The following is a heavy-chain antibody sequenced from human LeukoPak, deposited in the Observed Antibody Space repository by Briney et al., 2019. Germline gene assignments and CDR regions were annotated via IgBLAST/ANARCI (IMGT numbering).Heavy chain of an antibody. J-gene: IGHJ3*02. Sequence: GGSLRLSCSASGFTFSSYAMHWVRQAPGKGLEYVSAISSNGGSTYYADSVKGRFTISGDNSKNTLYLQMNSLRAEDTAVYFCARKNTQDAFDIWGQGTMVTVSS. CDR3: ARKNTQDAFDI. V-gene: IGHV3-64*04. CDR1: GFTFSSYA. D-gene: IGHD2-15*01. CDR2: ISSNGGST.